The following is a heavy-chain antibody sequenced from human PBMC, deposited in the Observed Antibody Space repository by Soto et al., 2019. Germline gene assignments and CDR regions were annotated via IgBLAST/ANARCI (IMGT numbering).Heavy chain of an antibody. CDR1: WVSLHTSGLC. D-gene: IGHD3-10*01. CDR2: IDWDDDK. CDR3: ARSLVRGVMDY. V-gene: IGHV2-70*01. Sequence: ESWHQPVNPTQTLTLNCPFSWVSLHTSGLCVPWIRQPPGKALEWLALIDWDDDKYYSTSLKTRLTISKDTSKNQVVLTMTNMDPGDTATYYCARSLVRGVMDYWGQGTVVTVAS. J-gene: IGHJ4*02.